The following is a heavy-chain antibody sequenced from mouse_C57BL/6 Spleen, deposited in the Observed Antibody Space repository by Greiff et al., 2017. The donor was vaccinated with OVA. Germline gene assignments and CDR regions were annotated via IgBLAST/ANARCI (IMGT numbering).Heavy chain of an antibody. D-gene: IGHD1-1*01. V-gene: IGHV1-55*01. CDR1: GYTFTSYW. Sequence: QVQLKQPGAELVKPGASVKMSCKASGYTFTSYWITWVKQRPGQGLEWIGDIYPGSGSTNYNEKFKSKATLTVDTSSSTAYMQLSSLTSEDSAVYYCASLDYGSSPPFAYWGQGTTLTVSS. CDR3: ASLDYGSSPPFAY. CDR2: IYPGSGST. J-gene: IGHJ2*01.